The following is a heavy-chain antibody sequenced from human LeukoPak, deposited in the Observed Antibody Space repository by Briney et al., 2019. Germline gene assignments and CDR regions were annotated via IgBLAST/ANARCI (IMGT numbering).Heavy chain of an antibody. D-gene: IGHD7-27*01. CDR3: ARHNNWGFDY. Sequence: GESLKISCKASGYSFASYWIGWLRQLSGKGLEWMAIIHPTDASTIYSPSFQGQVTISADKSIKTAYLQWSTLKASDTAIYYCARHNNWGFDYWDRGTLLTVSS. V-gene: IGHV5-51*01. CDR2: IHPTDAST. J-gene: IGHJ4*02. CDR1: GYSFASYW.